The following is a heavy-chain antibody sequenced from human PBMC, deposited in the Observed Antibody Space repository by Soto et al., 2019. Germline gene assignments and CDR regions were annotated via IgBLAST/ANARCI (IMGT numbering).Heavy chain of an antibody. D-gene: IGHD3-22*01. V-gene: IGHV1-18*04. CDR2: ISAYNGNT. Sequence: GASVKVSCKASGYTFTSYGISWVRQAPGQGLEWMGWISAYNGNTNYAQKLQGRVTMTTDTSTSTAYMELRSLRSDDTAVYYCARVWDYDSSGYYYGPFDYWGQGTLVTVSS. CDR1: GYTFTSYG. CDR3: ARVWDYDSSGYYYGPFDY. J-gene: IGHJ4*02.